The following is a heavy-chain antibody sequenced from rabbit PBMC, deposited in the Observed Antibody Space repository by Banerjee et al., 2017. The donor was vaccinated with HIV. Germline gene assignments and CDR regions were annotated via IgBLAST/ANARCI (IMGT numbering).Heavy chain of an antibody. J-gene: IGHJ6*01. D-gene: IGHD1-1*01. CDR2: INTSSGNT. Sequence: QEQLEESGGDLVQPEGSLTLTCTASGFSFSYKYVMCWVRQAPGKGLEWIACINTSSGNTVYATWAKGRFTISRTSSTTVALKMTSLTAADGATYFCARSSSGYYGPLWGPGTLVTVS. CDR1: GFSFSYKYV. V-gene: IGHV1S45*01. CDR3: ARSSSGYYGPL.